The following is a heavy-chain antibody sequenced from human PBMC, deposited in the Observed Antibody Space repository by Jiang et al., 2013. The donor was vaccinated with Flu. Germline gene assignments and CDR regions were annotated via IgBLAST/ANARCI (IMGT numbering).Heavy chain of an antibody. CDR3: ARYYYDSSGAESDAFDI. Sequence: QTLSLTCAISGDSVSSNSAAWNWIRQSPSRGLEWLGRTYYRSKWYNDYAVSVKSRITINPDTSKNQFSLQLNSVTPEDTAVYYCARYYYDSSGAESDAFDIWGQGTMVTVSS. J-gene: IGHJ3*02. CDR2: TYYRSKWYN. CDR1: GDSVSSNSAA. D-gene: IGHD3-22*01. V-gene: IGHV6-1*01.